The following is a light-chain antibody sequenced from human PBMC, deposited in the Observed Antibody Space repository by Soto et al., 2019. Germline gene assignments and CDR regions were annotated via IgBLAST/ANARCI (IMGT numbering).Light chain of an antibody. CDR2: KVS. J-gene: IGKJ1*01. CDR1: QSLVYSDGDTY. V-gene: IGKV2-30*01. Sequence: VVMTQSPLSLPVTLGQPASISCRSSQSLVYSDGDTYLNWFQQRPGQSPRRLIYKVSNRDSGVPDRFCGSGSGTDVTLKISRVEAEDVGVYYCMQGPHWPRTFGQGTKVEIK. CDR3: MQGPHWPRT.